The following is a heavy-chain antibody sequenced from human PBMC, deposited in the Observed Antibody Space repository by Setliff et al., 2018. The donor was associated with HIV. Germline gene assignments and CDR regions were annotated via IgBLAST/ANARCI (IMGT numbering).Heavy chain of an antibody. J-gene: IGHJ4*02. CDR3: ARLGLARDYKFWSGYYIPGP. CDR1: GDSIVFDDSTRSYH. V-gene: IGHV4-39*01. Sequence: SETLSLTCRLSGDSIVFDDSTRSYHCSWIRQPPGKGLEWIARTPHSGNTYYNPSLKSRVTISVDTSKNQFSLKLSSVTAADTSVYYCARLGLARDYKFWSGYYIPGPWGQGTLVTVSS. CDR2: TPHSGNT. D-gene: IGHD3-3*01.